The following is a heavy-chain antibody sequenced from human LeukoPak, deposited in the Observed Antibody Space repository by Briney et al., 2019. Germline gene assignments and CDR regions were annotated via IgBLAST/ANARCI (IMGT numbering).Heavy chain of an antibody. CDR2: IHDDGIVT. Sequence: GGSLRLSCAASGFTFTAYAMSWFRQTPEKGLEWVANIHDDGIVTHYVDSVKGRFTISRDNAKNSLYLQMNSLRAEDTAVYYCARDGGPGYSSSWYLYWGQGTLVTVSS. CDR3: ARDGGPGYSSSWYLY. V-gene: IGHV3-7*01. J-gene: IGHJ4*02. D-gene: IGHD6-13*01. CDR1: GFTFTAYA.